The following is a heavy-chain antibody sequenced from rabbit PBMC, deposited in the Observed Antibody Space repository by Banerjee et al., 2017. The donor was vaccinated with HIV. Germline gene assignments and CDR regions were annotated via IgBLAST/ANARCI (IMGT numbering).Heavy chain of an antibody. D-gene: IGHD2-1*01. CDR3: ARDVGASYGDYNYGTMDL. J-gene: IGHJ3*01. Sequence: QEQLVESGGGLVQPGGTLTLTCKVSGFTFSSYWMSWVRQAPGKGLEWIGFIDAGTSGSTYYASWAKGRFTISKTSSTTVTLQMTSLTAADTATYFCARDVGASYGDYNYGTMDLWGQGTLVTVS. CDR1: GFTFSSYW. CDR2: IDAGTSGST. V-gene: IGHV1S45*01.